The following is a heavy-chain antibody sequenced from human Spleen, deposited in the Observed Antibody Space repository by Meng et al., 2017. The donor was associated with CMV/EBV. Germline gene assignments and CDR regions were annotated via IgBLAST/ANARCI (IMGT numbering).Heavy chain of an antibody. Sequence: GSLRLSCTVSGGSISSYYWSWIRQPPGKGLEWIGYIYYSGSTNYNPSLKSRVTISVDTSKNQFSLKLSSVTAADTAVYYCARRISAAGYYFDYWGQGTLVTVSS. D-gene: IGHD6-13*01. CDR3: ARRISAAGYYFDY. CDR2: IYYSGST. V-gene: IGHV4-59*01. J-gene: IGHJ4*02. CDR1: GGSISSYY.